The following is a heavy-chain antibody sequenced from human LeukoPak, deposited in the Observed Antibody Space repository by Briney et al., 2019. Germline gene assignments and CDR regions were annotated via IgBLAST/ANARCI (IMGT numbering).Heavy chain of an antibody. D-gene: IGHD3-10*01. Sequence: GGSLRLSCAASGFAVSSNYMSWVRQTPGKGLEWVSVIYSGGSTYYADSVKGRFTISRDNSKNTLYLQMNSVRAEDTAVYYCARDPSFSVPYYYYGMDVWGQGTTVTVSS. CDR3: ARDPSFSVPYYYYGMDV. V-gene: IGHV3-53*01. J-gene: IGHJ6*02. CDR2: IYSGGST. CDR1: GFAVSSNY.